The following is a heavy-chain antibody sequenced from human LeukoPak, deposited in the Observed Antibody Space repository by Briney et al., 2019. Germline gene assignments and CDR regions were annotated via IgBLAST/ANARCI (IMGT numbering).Heavy chain of an antibody. Sequence: SETLSLTRTLPGGSLYIYYGSWLRQPPGRGGEWIGNFYDSGSTTYNLSIKSRVTFSVDTSRNQFSLKLTSVTAADTALYYCARGQGGNYCVNYFDYWGQGALVTVSS. D-gene: IGHD1-7*01. CDR3: ARGQGGNYCVNYFDY. J-gene: IGHJ4*02. V-gene: IGHV4-59*01. CDR1: GGSLYIYY. CDR2: FYDSGST.